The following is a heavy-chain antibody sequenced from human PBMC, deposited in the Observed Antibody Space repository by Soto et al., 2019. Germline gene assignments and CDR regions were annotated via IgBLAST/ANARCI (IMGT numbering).Heavy chain of an antibody. J-gene: IGHJ6*02. V-gene: IGHV5-51*01. D-gene: IGHD3-16*01. Sequence: GESLKISCSGHGYDFVTNCSGWVLQMPGKGLEWMGIIYLGDSDTRYSPSFEGQVTLSADRSTSTVFLEWSFLKTSDTAMYFCALTGGFAPVYGFDVWGQGTSVTVSS. CDR3: ALTGGFAPVYGFDV. CDR1: GYDFVTNC. CDR2: IYLGDSDT.